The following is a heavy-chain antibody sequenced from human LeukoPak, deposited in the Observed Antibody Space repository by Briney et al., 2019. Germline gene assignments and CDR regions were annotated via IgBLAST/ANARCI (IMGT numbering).Heavy chain of an antibody. CDR3: ARSDYDILIPFDY. D-gene: IGHD3-9*01. J-gene: IGHJ4*02. V-gene: IGHV4-34*01. Sequence: SETLSLTCAVYGGSFSGYYWSWIRQPPGKGLEWIGEINHSGSTNYNPSLKSRVTISVDTSENQFSLKLSSVTAADTAVYYCARSDYDILIPFDYWGQGTLVTVSS. CDR2: INHSGST. CDR1: GGSFSGYY.